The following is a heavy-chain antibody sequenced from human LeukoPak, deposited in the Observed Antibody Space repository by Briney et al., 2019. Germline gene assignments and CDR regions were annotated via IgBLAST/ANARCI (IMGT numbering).Heavy chain of an antibody. CDR3: AKDRIVGATGFDY. CDR2: ISGSGGST. Sequence: PGGSLRLSCAASEFTFSTYGMSWVRQAPGKGLEWVSAISGSGGSTYYADSVKGRFTISRDNSKNTLYLQMNSLRAEDTAVYYCAKDRIVGATGFDYWGQGTLVTVSS. D-gene: IGHD1-26*01. CDR1: EFTFSTYG. V-gene: IGHV3-23*01. J-gene: IGHJ4*02.